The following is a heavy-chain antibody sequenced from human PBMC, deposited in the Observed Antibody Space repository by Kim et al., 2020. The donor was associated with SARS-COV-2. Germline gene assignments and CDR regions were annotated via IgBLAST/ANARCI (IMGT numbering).Heavy chain of an antibody. CDR2: IIPILGIA. CDR3: ARVREEEAGGIDY. CDR1: GGTFSSYA. J-gene: IGHJ4*02. V-gene: IGHV1-69*04. Sequence: SVKVSCKASGGTFSSYAISWVRQAPGQGLEWMGRIIPILGIANYAQKFQGRVTITADKSTSTAYMELSSLRSEDTAVYYCARVREEEAGGIDYWGQGTLVTVSS.